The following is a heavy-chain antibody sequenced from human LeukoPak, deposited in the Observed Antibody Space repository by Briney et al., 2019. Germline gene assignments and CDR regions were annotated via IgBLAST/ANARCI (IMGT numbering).Heavy chain of an antibody. V-gene: IGHV3-53*01. D-gene: IGHD5-24*01. Sequence: GGSLRLSCAASGFTVSSNYMSWVRQAPGKGLEWVSVIYSGGSTYYADSVKGRFTISRDNSKNTLYLQMNSLRAEDTAVYYCARGDVYNLSFDYWGQGTLVTVSS. CDR2: IYSGGST. CDR1: GFTVSSNY. CDR3: ARGDVYNLSFDY. J-gene: IGHJ4*02.